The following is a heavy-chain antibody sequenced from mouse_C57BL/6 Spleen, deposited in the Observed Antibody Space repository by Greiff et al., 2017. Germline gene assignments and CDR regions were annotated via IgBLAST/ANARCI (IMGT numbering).Heavy chain of an antibody. CDR3: TGGTAQATFDY. V-gene: IGHV6-3*01. J-gene: IGHJ2*01. Sequence: EVKLVESGGGLVQPGGSMKLSCVASGFTFSNYWMNWVRQSPEKGLAWVVQIRLKSDNYATPFAESVKGRFTISRDDSKSSVYLQMNNLRAEDTGIYYCTGGTAQATFDYWGQGTTLTVSS. CDR1: GFTFSNYW. D-gene: IGHD3-1*01. CDR2: IRLKSDNYAT.